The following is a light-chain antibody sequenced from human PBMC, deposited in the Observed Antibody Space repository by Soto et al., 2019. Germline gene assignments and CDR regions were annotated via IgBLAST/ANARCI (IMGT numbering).Light chain of an antibody. CDR1: VLAKKY. CDR3: HSAADNKGV. Sequence: SYELTQPSSVSVSPGQTARITCSGDVLAKKYARWFQQKPGQAPVLVIYKDSERPSGIPERFSGSSSGTTVTLTISGAQVEDEADYYCHSAADNKGVFGGGTKLTVL. J-gene: IGLJ2*01. V-gene: IGLV3-27*01. CDR2: KDS.